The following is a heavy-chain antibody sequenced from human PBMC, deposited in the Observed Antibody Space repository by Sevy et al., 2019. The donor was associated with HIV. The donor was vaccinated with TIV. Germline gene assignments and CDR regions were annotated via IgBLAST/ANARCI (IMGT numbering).Heavy chain of an antibody. V-gene: IGHV4-59*01. CDR1: DGSISSYY. Sequence: SETLSLTCTVSDGSISSYYWSWIRQPPGKGLEWIGYIYYSGSTNYNPSLKSRVTISVDTSKNQFSLKLSSVTAAEPAVYYCAELADTAMAHLDYWGQGTLVTVSS. D-gene: IGHD5-18*01. J-gene: IGHJ4*02. CDR3: AELADTAMAHLDY. CDR2: IYYSGST.